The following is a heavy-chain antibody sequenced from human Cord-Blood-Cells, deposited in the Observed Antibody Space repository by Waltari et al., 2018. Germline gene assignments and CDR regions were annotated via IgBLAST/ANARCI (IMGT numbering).Heavy chain of an antibody. Sequence: QVQLQQWGAGLLKPSETLSLTCAVYGGPSSGYYWSWIRQPPGKGLEWIGEINHSGSTNYSPSLKSRVTISVDTSKNQFSLKLSSVTAADTAVYYCARGDQPTYYDFWSGYYPHWYFDLWGRGTLVTVSS. V-gene: IGHV4-34*01. CDR2: INHSGST. J-gene: IGHJ2*01. CDR1: GGPSSGYY. CDR3: ARGDQPTYYDFWSGYYPHWYFDL. D-gene: IGHD3-3*01.